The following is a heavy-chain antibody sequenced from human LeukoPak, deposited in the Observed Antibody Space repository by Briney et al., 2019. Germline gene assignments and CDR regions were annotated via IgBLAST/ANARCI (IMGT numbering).Heavy chain of an antibody. CDR3: ATSGREYSSWYAFDY. V-gene: IGHV1-24*01. J-gene: IGHJ4*02. Sequence: ASVKVSCKVSGYTLTELSMHWVRQAPGKGLEWMGGFDPEDGGTIYAQKFQGRVTMTEDTSTDTAYMELSSLRSEDTAVYYCATSGREYSSWYAFDYWGQGTLVTVSS. CDR1: GYTLTELS. CDR2: FDPEDGGT. D-gene: IGHD6-13*01.